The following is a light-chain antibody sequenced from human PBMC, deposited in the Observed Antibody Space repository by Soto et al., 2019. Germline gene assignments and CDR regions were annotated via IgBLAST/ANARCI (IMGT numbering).Light chain of an antibody. CDR3: QQLNSYRYT. CDR2: AAS. Sequence: DIQLTQSPSFLSASVGDRVTITCRASQGISSYLAWYQQKPGKAPKLLIYAASTLQSGVPSRFSGSGSGTEFTLTISSLQPEEFATYYCQQLNSYRYTFGQGTKLEIK. J-gene: IGKJ2*01. CDR1: QGISSY. V-gene: IGKV1-9*01.